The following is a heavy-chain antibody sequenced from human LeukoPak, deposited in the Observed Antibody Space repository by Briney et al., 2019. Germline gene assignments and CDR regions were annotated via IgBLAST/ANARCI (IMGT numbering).Heavy chain of an antibody. CDR1: GFSFSSYA. CDR3: ARGVNTIPFTFDY. V-gene: IGHV3-23*01. Sequence: GGSLRLSCAASGFSFSSYAMNWVRQAPGKGLEWVSGISVSGSNTYYPDSVKGRFTISRDNHEDSLYLQMNTLRTEDTAFYYCARGVNTIPFTFDYWARGSLVTVSS. D-gene: IGHD3-22*01. CDR2: ISVSGSNT. J-gene: IGHJ4*02.